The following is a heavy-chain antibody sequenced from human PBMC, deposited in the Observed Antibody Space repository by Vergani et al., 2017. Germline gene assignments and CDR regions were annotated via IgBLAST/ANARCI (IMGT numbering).Heavy chain of an antibody. CDR2: IKQDGSEK. J-gene: IGHJ6*02. CDR3: ARLYSSSWFDYYYYGMDV. Sequence: EVQLVESGGGLVQPGGSLRLSCAASGFTFSSYWMSWVRQAPGKGLEWVANIKQDGSEKYYVDSVKGRFTISRDNAKNSLYLQMNSLRAEDTAVYYCARLYSSSWFDYYYYGMDVWGQGTTVTVSS. D-gene: IGHD6-13*01. V-gene: IGHV3-7*03. CDR1: GFTFSSYW.